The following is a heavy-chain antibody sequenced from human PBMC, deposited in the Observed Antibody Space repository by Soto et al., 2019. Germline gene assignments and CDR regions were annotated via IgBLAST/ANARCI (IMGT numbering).Heavy chain of an antibody. Sequence: SETLSLTCTVSGSSISPFYWSWIRQPPGKGLEWIGYIYYTGSTKYNPSLKSRVTLSLGTSRNQLSLKLSSVTAADTAVYYCARAVRGVNGGWFDPWGQGTLVTVSS. CDR3: ARAVRGVNGGWFDP. CDR2: IYYTGST. J-gene: IGHJ5*02. V-gene: IGHV4-59*01. D-gene: IGHD3-10*01. CDR1: GSSISPFY.